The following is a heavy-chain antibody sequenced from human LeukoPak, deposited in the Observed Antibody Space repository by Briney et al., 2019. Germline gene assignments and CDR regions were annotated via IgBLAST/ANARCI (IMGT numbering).Heavy chain of an antibody. D-gene: IGHD1-7*01. CDR1: GGTFSSYA. CDR2: IIPIFGTA. CDR3: ARDSITGTTGYYYYMDV. V-gene: IGHV1-69*13. Sequence: GASVKVSCKASGGTFSSYAISWVRQAPGQGLEWMGGIIPIFGTANYAQKFQGRVTITADESTSTAYMELSSLRSEDTAVHYCARDSITGTTGYYYYMDVWGKGTTVTVSS. J-gene: IGHJ6*03.